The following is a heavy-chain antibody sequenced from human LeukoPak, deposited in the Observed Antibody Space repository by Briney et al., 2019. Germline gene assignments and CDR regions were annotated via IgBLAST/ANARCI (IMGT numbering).Heavy chain of an antibody. V-gene: IGHV3-23*01. CDR1: GFTFSTFA. CDR3: ATYRQVLLPFES. J-gene: IGHJ4*02. D-gene: IGHD2-8*02. CDR2: IFPSGGEI. Sequence: GGSLRLSCAASGFTFSTFAMIWVRQPPGKGLEWVSSIFPSGGEIHYADSVRGRFTISRDNSRSTLSLKMNSLRAEDTAIYYCATYRQVLLPFESWGQGTLVTVSS.